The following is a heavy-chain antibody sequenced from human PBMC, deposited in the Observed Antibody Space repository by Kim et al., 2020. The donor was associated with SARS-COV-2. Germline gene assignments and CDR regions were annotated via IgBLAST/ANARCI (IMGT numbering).Heavy chain of an antibody. CDR3: ARRSVDAFDI. Sequence: PTYAQGFTDRFVFSLDPSVSTAYLQISSLKAEDTAVYYCARRSVDAFDIWGQGTMVTVSS. V-gene: IGHV7-4-1*02. CDR2: P. J-gene: IGHJ3*02. D-gene: IGHD1-26*01.